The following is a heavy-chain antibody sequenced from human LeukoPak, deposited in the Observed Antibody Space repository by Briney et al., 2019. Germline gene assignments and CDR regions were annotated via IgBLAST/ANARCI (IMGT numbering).Heavy chain of an antibody. V-gene: IGHV1-18*01. J-gene: IGHJ4*02. CDR2: ISAYNGNT. CDR3: ARADVLRYFDWLNPFDY. CDR1: GYTFTSYG. Sequence: GASVKVSCKASGYTFTSYGNSWVRQAPGQGLEWMGWISAYNGNTNYAQKLQGRVTMTTDTSTSTAYMELRSLRSDDTAVYYCARADVLRYFDWLNPFDYWGQGTLVTVSS. D-gene: IGHD3-9*01.